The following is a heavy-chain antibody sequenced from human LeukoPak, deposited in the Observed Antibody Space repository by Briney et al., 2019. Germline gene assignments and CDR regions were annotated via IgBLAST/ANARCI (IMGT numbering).Heavy chain of an antibody. J-gene: IGHJ4*02. Sequence: SETLSLTCTVSGGSISTYYWNWIQQPPGKRLEWFGYIYYSGSTNYNPSLKSRVTISVDTSKNQFSLKLSSVTAADTAVYYCARDRGSYYGFDYWGQGTLVTVSS. CDR1: GGSISTYY. CDR3: ARDRGSYYGFDY. V-gene: IGHV4-59*01. CDR2: IYYSGST. D-gene: IGHD1-26*01.